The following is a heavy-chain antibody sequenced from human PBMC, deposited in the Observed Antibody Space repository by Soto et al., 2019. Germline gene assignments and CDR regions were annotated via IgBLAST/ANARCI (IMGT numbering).Heavy chain of an antibody. V-gene: IGHV3-30*18. CDR3: AKEARSRAVTATRVYGMDV. CDR2: ISHDGSNK. J-gene: IGHJ6*02. D-gene: IGHD4-17*01. CDR1: GFTFSDYG. Sequence: QVNLVESGGGVVQPGRSLRRSCAASGFTFSDYGMHWVRQAPGKGLEWVAAISHDGSNKFYGDSVKGRFTISRDNSKNSLLLQTDSLRDEDTAVYFCAKEARSRAVTATRVYGMDVWGQGNTVAVSS.